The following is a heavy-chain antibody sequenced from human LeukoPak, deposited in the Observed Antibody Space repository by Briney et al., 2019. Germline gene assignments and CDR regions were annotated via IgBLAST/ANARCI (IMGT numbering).Heavy chain of an antibody. Sequence: ASVKVSCKVSGYTLTELSMHWVRQAPGKGLEWMGGFDPEDGETIYAQKFQGRVTMTEGTSTDTAYMELSSLRSEDTAVYYCATDPPGDGYNLNPWGQGTLVTVSS. J-gene: IGHJ4*02. CDR2: FDPEDGET. V-gene: IGHV1-24*01. CDR3: ATDPPGDGYNLNP. D-gene: IGHD5-24*01. CDR1: GYTLTELS.